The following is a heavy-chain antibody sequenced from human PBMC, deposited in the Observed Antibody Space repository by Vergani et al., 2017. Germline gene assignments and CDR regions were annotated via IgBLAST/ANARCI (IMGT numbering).Heavy chain of an antibody. CDR2: ISGSGGST. D-gene: IGHD5-12*01. Sequence: EVQLLESGGDLVQPGGSLRLSCAASGFTFNHYAMNWVRQAPGKGLEWVSGISGSGGSTYYAGSVKGRFTISRDSSKNTLYLQMNSLSAGATAVYYCAKANARNSGYDYLYYYHAMDVWGQGTTVTVPS. CDR3: AKANARNSGYDYLYYYHAMDV. J-gene: IGHJ6*02. V-gene: IGHV3-23*01. CDR1: GFTFNHYA.